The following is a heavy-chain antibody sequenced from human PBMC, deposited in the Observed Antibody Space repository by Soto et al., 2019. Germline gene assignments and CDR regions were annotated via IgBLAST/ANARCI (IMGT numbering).Heavy chain of an antibody. CDR2: IKQDGSEK. J-gene: IGHJ6*02. CDR1: GFTFSSYW. Sequence: GGSLRLSCAASGFTFSSYWMSWVRQAPGKGLEWVANIKQDGSEKYYVDSVKGRFTISRDNAKNSLYLQMNSLRAEDTAVYYCASEGLQNYYYGMDVWGQGTTVTVSS. V-gene: IGHV3-7*01. CDR3: ASEGLQNYYYGMDV.